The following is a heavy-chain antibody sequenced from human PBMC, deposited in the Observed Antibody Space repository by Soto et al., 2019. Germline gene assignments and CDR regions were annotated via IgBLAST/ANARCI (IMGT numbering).Heavy chain of an antibody. D-gene: IGHD3-22*01. CDR1: GFTFSSYG. V-gene: IGHV3-30*18. CDR2: ISYDGSNK. J-gene: IGHJ4*02. CDR3: AKDLGDYYDSSGYYYVGDYFDY. Sequence: GGSLRLSCAASGFTFSSYGMHWVRQAPGKGLEWVAVISYDGSNKYYADSVKGRFTISRDNSKNTLYLQMNSLRAEDTAVYYCAKDLGDYYDSSGYYYVGDYFDYWGQGTLVTVSS.